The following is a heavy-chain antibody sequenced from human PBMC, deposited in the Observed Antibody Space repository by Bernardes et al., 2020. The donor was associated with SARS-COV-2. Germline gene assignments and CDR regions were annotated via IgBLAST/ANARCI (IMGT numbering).Heavy chain of an antibody. CDR1: GFTFDDSA. CDR3: VKDPTSVPYGY. V-gene: IGHV3-43*02. J-gene: IGHJ4*02. CDR2: ISRDAYSP. Sequence: VESLFLSCAASGFTFDDSAMHWVRQDPGPGLEWVSLISRDAYSPHYADSVKGRFTISRDNNKNSLYLQMNSLRLEDTALYYCVKDPTSVPYGYWGQGTLVTVSS. D-gene: IGHD3-16*01.